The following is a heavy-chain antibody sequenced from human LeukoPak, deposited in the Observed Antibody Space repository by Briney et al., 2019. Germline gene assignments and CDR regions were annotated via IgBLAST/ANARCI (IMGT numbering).Heavy chain of an antibody. V-gene: IGHV3-23*01. CDR1: GFTFNFYA. CDR3: AKQGEGLVVSETDY. J-gene: IGHJ4*02. CDR2: ISGSGDST. D-gene: IGHD3-10*01. Sequence: PGGSLRLSCAASGFTFNFYAMSWVRQAPGKGLEWVSAISGSGDSTYNADSVKGRFSISRDNSKNTLYLQMNSLRADDTAEYYCAKQGEGLVVSETDYWGQGTLVTVSS.